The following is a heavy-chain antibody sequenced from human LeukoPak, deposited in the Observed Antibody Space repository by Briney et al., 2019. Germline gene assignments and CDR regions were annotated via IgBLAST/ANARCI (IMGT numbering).Heavy chain of an antibody. V-gene: IGHV4-59*08. CDR3: ARNPDSGSYYDIPYYFDY. CDR2: IYYSGST. D-gene: IGHD1-26*01. Sequence: PSETLSLTCTVSGGSISSYYWSWIRQPPGKGLEWIGYIYYSGSTNYNPSLKSRVTISVDTSKNQFSLKLSSVTAADTAVYYCARNPDSGSYYDIPYYFDYWGQGTLLTVSS. J-gene: IGHJ4*02. CDR1: GGSISSYY.